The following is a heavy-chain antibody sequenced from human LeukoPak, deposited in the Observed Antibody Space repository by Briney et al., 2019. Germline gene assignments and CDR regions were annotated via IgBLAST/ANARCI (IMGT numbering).Heavy chain of an antibody. CDR2: IYARGNT. V-gene: IGHV4-61*02. CDR1: GGSISGNYY. CDR3: ARDSHAYFDAFDI. D-gene: IGHD2/OR15-2a*01. Sequence: SETLSLTCTVSGGSISGNYYWSWIRQPAGKGLEWIGRIYARGNTNYNPSLKSRVTISVDTSKNQFSLKLSSVTAADTAVYFCARDSHAYFDAFDIWGQGTMVTVSS. J-gene: IGHJ3*02.